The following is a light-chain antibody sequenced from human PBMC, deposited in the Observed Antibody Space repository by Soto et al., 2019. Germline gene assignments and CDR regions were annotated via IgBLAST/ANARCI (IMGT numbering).Light chain of an antibody. CDR1: QSVFYSSNNKNY. V-gene: IGKV4-1*01. Sequence: DIVMTQSPDSLAVSLGERATINCKSSQSVFYSSNNKNYLAWYQQKPGQPPKLLIYWASTRESGVPDRFSGSGSGTAVTLTISSLQAEDVAVYYCQQYYSTPWTFGQGTKVEIK. J-gene: IGKJ1*01. CDR2: WAS. CDR3: QQYYSTPWT.